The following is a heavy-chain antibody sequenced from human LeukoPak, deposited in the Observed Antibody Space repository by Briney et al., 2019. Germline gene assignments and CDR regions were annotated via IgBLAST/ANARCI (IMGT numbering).Heavy chain of an antibody. CDR3: ARDTVTRKYGSGSIYWFDP. CDR1: GGSISQYY. D-gene: IGHD3-10*01. Sequence: SETLSLTCSVSGGSISQYYWGWIRQPPGKRLEWMGQIYSSGSTDYNPSLKSRVTMSVDTSKNQFSLKLSSVTAADTAVYYCARDTVTRKYGSGSIYWFDPWGQGTLVTVPS. V-gene: IGHV4-4*07. CDR2: IYSSGST. J-gene: IGHJ5*02.